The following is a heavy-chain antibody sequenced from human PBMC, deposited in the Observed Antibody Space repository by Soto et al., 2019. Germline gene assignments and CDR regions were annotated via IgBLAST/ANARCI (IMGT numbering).Heavy chain of an antibody. D-gene: IGHD6-13*01. V-gene: IGHV5-10-1*01. J-gene: IGHJ6*02. CDR1: GYSFVSYW. CDR3: ARVDIAAAGYYYGMDV. Sequence: GVSLKICCKGSGYSFVSYWISWVRQMPGKGLEWMGRIDPSDSYTNYSPSFQGHVTISADKSISTAYLQWSSLKASDTAMYYCARVDIAAAGYYYGMDVWGQGTTVTVSS. CDR2: IDPSDSYT.